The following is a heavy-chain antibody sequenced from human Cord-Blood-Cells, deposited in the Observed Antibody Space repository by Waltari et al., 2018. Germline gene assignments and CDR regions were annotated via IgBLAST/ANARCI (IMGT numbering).Heavy chain of an antibody. J-gene: IGHJ4*02. Sequence: EVQLLESGGGLVQPGGSLRLSCAASGFTFSSYAMSWVRQAPGKGLEWVSAISGSRGSTYYADSVKGRFTISRDNSKNTLYLQMNSLRAEDTAVYYCAKSFSGNWGLYYFDYWGQGTLVTVSS. D-gene: IGHD7-27*01. CDR3: AKSFSGNWGLYYFDY. CDR2: ISGSRGST. V-gene: IGHV3-23*01. CDR1: GFTFSSYA.